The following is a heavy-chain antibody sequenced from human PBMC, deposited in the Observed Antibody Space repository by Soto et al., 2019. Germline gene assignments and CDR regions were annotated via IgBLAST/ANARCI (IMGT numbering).Heavy chain of an antibody. CDR3: ARGLATLPVFAFDI. Sequence: QITLKGSGPTLVKPTQTLTLTCTLSGISLSTSGVGLGWIRQTPGKALQWLALVYWNDDKHYSPSLKSRLTNTKDTSKNQAILTMPNMHPVDTATYYCARGLATLPVFAFDICGQGTVVTVSS. J-gene: IGHJ3*02. V-gene: IGHV2-5*01. CDR1: GISLSTSGVG. D-gene: IGHD1-1*01. CDR2: VYWNDDK.